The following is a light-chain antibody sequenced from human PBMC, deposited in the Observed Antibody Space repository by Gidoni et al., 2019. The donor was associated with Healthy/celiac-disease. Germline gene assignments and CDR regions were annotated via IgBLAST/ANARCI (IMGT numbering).Light chain of an antibody. Sequence: ELVLTKSPATLSLSPGERATLACRASQSVSSYLAWYQQKPGQAPRLLIYDASNMATGIPARFSGIGSGTDFTLTISSLAPEDFAVYYCQQRSNWPLTFGGGTKVEIK. CDR1: QSVSSY. CDR2: DAS. CDR3: QQRSNWPLT. J-gene: IGKJ4*01. V-gene: IGKV3-11*01.